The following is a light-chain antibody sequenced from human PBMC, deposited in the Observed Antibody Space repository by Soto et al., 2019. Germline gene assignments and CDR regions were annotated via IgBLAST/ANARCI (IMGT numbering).Light chain of an antibody. Sequence: DIVMTQSPLSLSVTPGEPASISCRSSHSLLHSNGYNYLDWYLQKRGQSPQLLIYLGSNRASGVPDRFSGSESGTDFTLKLSRVEAEGVGVYCCMQALQPRLLGQGTKVDIK. CDR1: HSLLHSNGYNY. CDR3: MQALQPRL. J-gene: IGKJ1*01. V-gene: IGKV2-28*01. CDR2: LGS.